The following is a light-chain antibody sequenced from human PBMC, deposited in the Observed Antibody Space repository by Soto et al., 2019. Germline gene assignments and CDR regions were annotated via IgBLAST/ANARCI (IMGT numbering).Light chain of an antibody. CDR1: SSDVGGYNY. CDR3: SPYTSSRAYV. V-gene: IGLV2-14*01. CDR2: EVS. J-gene: IGLJ1*01. Sequence: QSVLAQPASVSGSPGQSITISCTGTSSDVGGYNYVSWYQQQSGKAPKLMIHEVSNRLSGVSNRFSGSKSGNTASLTISGLQAEDEADYYCSPYTSSRAYVFGIGTKVTVL.